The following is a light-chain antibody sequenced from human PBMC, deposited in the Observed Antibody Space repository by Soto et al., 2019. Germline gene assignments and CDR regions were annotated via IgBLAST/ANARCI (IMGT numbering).Light chain of an antibody. Sequence: DIVLTQSPGTLSLSPGERATLSCRASQSVSSTYLAWFQQKPGQAPRLLIYGASSRATGIPDRFSGSGSGTDFTLTITRLEHEDCAVYYCQQYGTSPYTFGQGTKLDIK. V-gene: IGKV3-20*01. CDR2: GAS. CDR1: QSVSSTY. J-gene: IGKJ2*01. CDR3: QQYGTSPYT.